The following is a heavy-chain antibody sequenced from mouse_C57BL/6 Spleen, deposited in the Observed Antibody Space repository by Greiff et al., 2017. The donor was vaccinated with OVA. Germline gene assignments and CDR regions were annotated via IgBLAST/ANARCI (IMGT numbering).Heavy chain of an antibody. CDR2: ISYDGSN. CDR1: GYSITSGYY. V-gene: IGHV3-6*01. J-gene: IGHJ2*01. CDR3: ARGAGTFDY. Sequence: ESGPGLVKPSQSLSLTCSVPGYSITSGYYWNWIRQFPGNKLEWMGYISYDGSNNYNPSLKNRISITRDTSKNQFFLKLNSVTTEDTATYYCARGAGTFDYWGQGTTLTVSS. D-gene: IGHD3-3*01.